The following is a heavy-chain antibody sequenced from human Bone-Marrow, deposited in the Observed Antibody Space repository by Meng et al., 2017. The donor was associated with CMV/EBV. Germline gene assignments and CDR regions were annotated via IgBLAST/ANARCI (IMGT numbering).Heavy chain of an antibody. CDR1: FPWYG. CDR3: ARVYCSSTSCYKGFDY. V-gene: IGHV1-3*01. D-gene: IGHD2-2*02. Sequence: FPWYGIPLVAPAPGQRLEWMGWINAGNGNTKYSQKFQGRVTITRDTSASTAYMELSSLRSEDTAVYYCARVYCSSTSCYKGFDYWGQGTLVTVSS. J-gene: IGHJ4*02. CDR2: INAGNGNT.